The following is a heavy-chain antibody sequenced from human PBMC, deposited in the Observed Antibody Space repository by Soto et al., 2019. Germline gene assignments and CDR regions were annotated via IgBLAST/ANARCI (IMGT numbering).Heavy chain of an antibody. CDR2: INAGNGNT. CDR1: GYTFTSYA. CDR3: ARHYYGSGSYYDYYYMDV. J-gene: IGHJ6*03. D-gene: IGHD3-10*01. Sequence: ASVKVSCKASGYTFTSYAMHWVRQAPGQRLEWMGWINAGNGNTKYSQKFQGRVTITRDTSASTAYMELSSLRSEDTAVYYCARHYYGSGSYYDYYYMDVWGKGTTVTVSS. V-gene: IGHV1-3*01.